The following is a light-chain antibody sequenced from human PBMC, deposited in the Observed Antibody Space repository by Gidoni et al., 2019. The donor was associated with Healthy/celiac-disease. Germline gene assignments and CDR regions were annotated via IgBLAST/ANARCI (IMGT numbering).Light chain of an antibody. J-gene: IGKJ1*01. CDR2: AAS. V-gene: IGKV1-39*01. CDR1: QSLSSY. Sequence: DIQMTQSPSSLSASVGDRVTITCRASQSLSSYLNWYQQKPGKAPKLLIYAASSLQSWVPSRFSGSGSGTDFTLTISSLQPEDFATYYCQQSYSTLTWTFGQGTKVEIK. CDR3: QQSYSTLTWT.